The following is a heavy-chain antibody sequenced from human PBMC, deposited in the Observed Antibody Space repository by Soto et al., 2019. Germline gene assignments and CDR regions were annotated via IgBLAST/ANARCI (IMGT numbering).Heavy chain of an antibody. CDR1: GGTFNSFT. V-gene: IGHV1-69*02. CDR2: IIPILGIA. J-gene: IGHJ6*02. D-gene: IGHD4-17*01. Sequence: QVQLVQSGAEVRQPGSSVKVSCETSGGTFNSFTISWVRQAPGQGLEWMGRIIPILGIANYAQKFQDRVTITAARSTSTAYMELTRLRSDDTAVYYCVARLRESVWGQGTTVTVSS. CDR3: VARLRESV.